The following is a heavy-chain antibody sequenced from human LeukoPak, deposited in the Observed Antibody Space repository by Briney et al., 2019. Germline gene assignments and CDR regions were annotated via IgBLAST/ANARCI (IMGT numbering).Heavy chain of an antibody. CDR3: ASGTNAYYYDSSGYYPDAFDI. V-gene: IGHV4-4*07. CDR2: INPTGSP. CDR1: GGSISPYY. J-gene: IGHJ3*02. Sequence: PSETLSLTCTVSGGSISPYYWSWIRQPAGKGLEWIGRINPTGSPNYNPSLKSRVTISLDKSKNQFSLKLSSVTAADTAVYYCASGTNAYYYDSSGYYPDAFDIWGQGTMVTVSS. D-gene: IGHD3-22*01.